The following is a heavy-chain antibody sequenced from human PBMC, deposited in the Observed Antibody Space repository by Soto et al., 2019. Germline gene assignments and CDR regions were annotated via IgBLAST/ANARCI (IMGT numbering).Heavy chain of an antibody. V-gene: IGHV4-59*01. D-gene: IGHD6-19*01. CDR2: IYYSGST. CDR1: GGSISSYY. Sequence: PSETLSLTCTVSGGSISSYYWSWIRQPPGKGLEWIGYIYYSGSTNYNPSLKSRVTISVDTSKNQFSLKLSSVTAADTAVYYCARTAVAGNDAFDIWGQGRMVTVSS. CDR3: ARTAVAGNDAFDI. J-gene: IGHJ3*02.